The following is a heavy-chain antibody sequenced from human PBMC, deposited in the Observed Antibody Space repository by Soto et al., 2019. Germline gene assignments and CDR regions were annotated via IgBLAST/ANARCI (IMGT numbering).Heavy chain of an antibody. D-gene: IGHD6-6*01. J-gene: IGHJ4*02. CDR1: GGSISSGGYY. Sequence: SETLSLTCTVSGGSISSGGYYWSWIRQHPGKGLEWIGYIYYSGSTYYNPSLKSRVTISVGTSKNQFSLKLSSVTAADTAVYYCARGPYSSSSLGYWGQGTLVTVSS. V-gene: IGHV4-31*03. CDR3: ARGPYSSSSLGY. CDR2: IYYSGST.